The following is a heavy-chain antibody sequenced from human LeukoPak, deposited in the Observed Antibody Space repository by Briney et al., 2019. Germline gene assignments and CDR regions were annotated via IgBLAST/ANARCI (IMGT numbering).Heavy chain of an antibody. CDR2: SNAGNGNT. D-gene: IGHD2-21*02. Sequence: ASVKASCKASGYTFTSYAMHWVRQAPGQRLEWTGWSNAGNGNTKYSQEFQGRVTITRDTSASTAYMELSSLRSEDMAVYYCARGVNCGGDCYSLDYWGQGTLVTVSS. J-gene: IGHJ4*02. CDR3: ARGVNCGGDCYSLDY. CDR1: GYTFTSYA. V-gene: IGHV1-3*02.